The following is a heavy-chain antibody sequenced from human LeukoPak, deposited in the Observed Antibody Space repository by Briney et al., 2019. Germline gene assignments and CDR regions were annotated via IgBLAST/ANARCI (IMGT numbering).Heavy chain of an antibody. V-gene: IGHV3-21*05. J-gene: IGHJ4*02. Sequence: PGGSLRLSCVASGFTFSSYSMNWVRQAPGKGLEWISYIGISSGYTNYADSVRGRFTISRDNAKNSLYLQMNSLRGEDTAVYYCARNAPFDYWGQGTLVTVSS. CDR3: ARNAPFDY. CDR1: GFTFSSYS. CDR2: IGISSGYT.